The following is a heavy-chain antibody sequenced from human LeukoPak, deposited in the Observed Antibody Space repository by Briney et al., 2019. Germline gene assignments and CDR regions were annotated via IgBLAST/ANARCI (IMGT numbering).Heavy chain of an antibody. CDR3: ARDPGVPAAPLDY. Sequence: GGSLRLSCAASGFTFSPYSLNWVRQAPGKGLEWVGYISSTSRYIYYADSVKGRFIISRDNAKNSLYLQMNSLKVEDTGIYYCARDPGVPAAPLDYWGQGTLIAVSS. J-gene: IGHJ4*02. CDR1: GFTFSPYS. D-gene: IGHD2-2*01. CDR2: ISSTSRYI. V-gene: IGHV3-21*01.